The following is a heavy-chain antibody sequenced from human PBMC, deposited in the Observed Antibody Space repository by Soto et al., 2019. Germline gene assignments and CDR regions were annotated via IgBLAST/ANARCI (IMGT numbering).Heavy chain of an antibody. D-gene: IGHD5-18*01. J-gene: IGHJ6*02. CDR3: AKDIGYSYGPGQV. V-gene: IGHV3-43*01. CDR2: ISWDGGST. CDR1: GFTFDDYT. Sequence: EVQLVESGGVVVQPGGSLRLSCAASGFTFDDYTMHWVRQAPGKGLEWVSLISWDGGSTYYADSVKGRFTISRDNSKNSLYLKMNSLRTEDTALYYCAKDIGYSYGPGQVWGQGTTVTVSS.